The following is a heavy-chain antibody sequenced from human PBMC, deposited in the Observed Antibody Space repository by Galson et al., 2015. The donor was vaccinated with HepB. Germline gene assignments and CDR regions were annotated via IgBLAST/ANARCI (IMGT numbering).Heavy chain of an antibody. CDR2: INPSGGST. CDR1: GYTFTRYY. CDR3: ARVGRTKFYFDY. J-gene: IGHJ4*02. D-gene: IGHD1-14*01. V-gene: IGHV1-46*01. Sequence: SVKVSCKASGYTFTRYYMHWVRQAPGQGLEWMGIINPSGGSTSYAQKFQGRVTMTRDTSTSTVYMELSSLRSEDTAVHYCARVGRTKFYFDYWGQGTLVTVSS.